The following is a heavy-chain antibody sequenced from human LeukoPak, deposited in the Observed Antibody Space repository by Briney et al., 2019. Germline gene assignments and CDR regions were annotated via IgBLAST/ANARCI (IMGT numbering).Heavy chain of an antibody. CDR3: EKGRYPPDIVVVRAAIGGGFDY. V-gene: IGHV4-34*01. CDR1: GGTFSGYY. D-gene: IGHD2-2*02. J-gene: IGHJ4*02. Sequence: PSETLSLTCAVYGGTFSGYYWSWIRQPPGKGLEWIGEINHSGSANSSPSIKSRVTISVDTSNNQSSLKLSTVTAEDTAVYYCEKGRYPPDIVVVRAAIGGGFDYWGQGTLVTVSS. CDR2: INHSGSA.